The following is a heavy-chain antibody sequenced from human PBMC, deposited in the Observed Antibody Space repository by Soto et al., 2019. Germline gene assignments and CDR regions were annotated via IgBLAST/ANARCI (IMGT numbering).Heavy chain of an antibody. D-gene: IGHD2-8*01. CDR3: AMAGYCTNGVCHSFYYFGMDV. CDR1: GFTFSTYG. CDR2: ISSDGSKI. V-gene: IGHV3-30*03. J-gene: IGHJ6*02. Sequence: SVGGVVQPGRSLRLSCAASGFTFSTYGMHWVRQAPGKGLEWVAVISSDGSKIYYADSGKGRFTISRDNSKNTLYLQMNSLRAEDTAVYYCAMAGYCTNGVCHSFYYFGMDVWGQGTTVTVSS.